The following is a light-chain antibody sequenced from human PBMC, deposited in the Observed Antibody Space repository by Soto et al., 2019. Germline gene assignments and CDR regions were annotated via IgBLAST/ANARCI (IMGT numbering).Light chain of an antibody. V-gene: IGKV3-20*01. CDR1: QSVSNNY. CDR2: GAS. J-gene: IGKJ1*01. CDR3: QHYVTSLTT. Sequence: EIVLTHSPGTLSLSPGERATLSCSASQSVSNNYLAWYQQKPGQAPRLLIYGASNRATGIPDRFIGSGSGTDFTLTISRLEPEDFAVYYCQHYVTSLTTFGQGTKVDIK.